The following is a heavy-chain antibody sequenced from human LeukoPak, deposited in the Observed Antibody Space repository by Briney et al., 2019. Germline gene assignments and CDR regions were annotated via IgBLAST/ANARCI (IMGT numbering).Heavy chain of an antibody. Sequence: SVKVSCKASGGTFSSYAISWVRQAPGQGLEWMGRIIPIFGTANYAQKFQGRVTITTDESTSTAYMELGSLRSEDTAAYYCARGGLRGPSDYWGQGTLVTVSS. V-gene: IGHV1-69*05. CDR3: ARGGLRGPSDY. CDR1: GGTFSSYA. D-gene: IGHD4-17*01. CDR2: IIPIFGTA. J-gene: IGHJ4*02.